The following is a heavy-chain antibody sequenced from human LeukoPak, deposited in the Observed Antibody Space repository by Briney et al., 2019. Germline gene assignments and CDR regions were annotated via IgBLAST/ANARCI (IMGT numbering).Heavy chain of an antibody. CDR3: ARALPVLRYFDWLPKLGGSWFDP. CDR2: INTNTGNP. Sequence: ASVKVSCKASGYTFTSYAMNWVRQAPGQGLEWMGWINTNTGNPTYARGFTGRFVFSLDTSVSTAYLQISSLKAEDTAVYYCARALPVLRYFDWLPKLGGSWFDPWGQGTLVTVSS. V-gene: IGHV7-4-1*02. J-gene: IGHJ5*02. CDR1: GYTFTSYA. D-gene: IGHD3-9*01.